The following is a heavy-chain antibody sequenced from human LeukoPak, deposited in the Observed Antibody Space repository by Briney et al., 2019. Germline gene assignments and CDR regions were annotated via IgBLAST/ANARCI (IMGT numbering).Heavy chain of an antibody. CDR1: GFTFSSYA. V-gene: IGHV3-23*01. Sequence: GGSLRLSCAASGFTFSSYAMSWVRQAPGKGLEWVSAISGSGGSTYYADSVKGRFTISRDNSKNTLYLLMNSLRAEDTAVYYCARDWPGAGDYYYMDVWGKGTTVTVSS. CDR2: ISGSGGST. J-gene: IGHJ6*03. CDR3: ARDWPGAGDYYYMDV. D-gene: IGHD1-14*01.